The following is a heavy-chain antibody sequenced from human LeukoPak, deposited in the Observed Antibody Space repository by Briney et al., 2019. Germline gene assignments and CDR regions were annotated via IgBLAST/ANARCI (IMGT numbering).Heavy chain of an antibody. CDR1: GFTFSSYE. CDR2: ISSSGSTI. V-gene: IGHV3-48*03. CDR3: ARELYSSSSLPYYYYYYMDV. D-gene: IGHD6-6*01. Sequence: GGSLRLSCAASGFTFSSYEMNWVRQAPGKGLEWVSYISSSGSTIYYADSVKGRFTISRDNAKNSLYLQMNSLRAEDTAVYYCARELYSSSSLPYYYYYYMDVWGKGTTVTVSS. J-gene: IGHJ6*03.